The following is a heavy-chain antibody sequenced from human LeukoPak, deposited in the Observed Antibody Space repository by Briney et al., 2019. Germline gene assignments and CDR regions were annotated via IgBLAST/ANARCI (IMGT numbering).Heavy chain of an antibody. CDR1: GFTFSSYS. J-gene: IGHJ3*02. CDR3: ARDGMVRGVIIWDAFDI. D-gene: IGHD3-10*01. CDR2: ISSSSSTI. V-gene: IGHV3-48*02. Sequence: QPGGSLRLSCAASGFTFSSYSMNWVRQAPGKGLEWVSYISSSSSTIYYADSVKGRFTISGDNAKNSLYLQMNSLRDEDTAVYYCARDGMVRGVIIWDAFDIWGQGTMVTVSS.